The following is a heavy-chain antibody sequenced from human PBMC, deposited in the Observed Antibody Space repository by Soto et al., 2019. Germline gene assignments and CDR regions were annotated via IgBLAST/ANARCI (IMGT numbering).Heavy chain of an antibody. CDR1: GGSISSYY. CDR3: AREGLAGWFDP. CDR2: IYYSGST. J-gene: IGHJ5*02. V-gene: IGHV4-59*01. Sequence: LSLTCTVSGGSISSYYWSWIRQPPGKGLEWIGYIYYSGSTNYNPSLKSRVTISVDTSKNQFSLKLSSVTAADTAVYYCAREGLAGWFDPWGQGTQVTVSS. D-gene: IGHD6-19*01.